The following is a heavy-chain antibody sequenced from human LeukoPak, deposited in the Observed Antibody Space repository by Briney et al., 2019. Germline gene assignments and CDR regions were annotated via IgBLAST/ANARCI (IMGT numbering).Heavy chain of an antibody. CDR1: GFTLRSYG. Sequence: GGSLRLSCAVSGFTLRSYGINWVRQAPGKGLEWISYISPSSTIYYADSVKGRFTISRDKAQNSLYLQMNSLRVEDTAMYYCTRVFENAWGQGTLVTVSP. D-gene: IGHD3-9*01. CDR2: ISPSSTI. CDR3: TRVFENA. J-gene: IGHJ5*02. V-gene: IGHV3-48*01.